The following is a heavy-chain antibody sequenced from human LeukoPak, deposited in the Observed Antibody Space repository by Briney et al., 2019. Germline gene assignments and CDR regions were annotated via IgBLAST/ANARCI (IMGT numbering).Heavy chain of an antibody. Sequence: GGSLRLSCAASGITVSSTYMSWVRQAPGKGLEWVSVIYSGGDTYYADSAKGRFTISRDNSKNTLYLQMNSLRAEDTAVYYCAKALRDNYSSSWRLYFDYWGQGTLVTVSS. CDR2: IYSGGDT. V-gene: IGHV3-66*01. CDR3: AKALRDNYSSSWRLYFDY. J-gene: IGHJ4*02. CDR1: GITVSSTY. D-gene: IGHD6-13*01.